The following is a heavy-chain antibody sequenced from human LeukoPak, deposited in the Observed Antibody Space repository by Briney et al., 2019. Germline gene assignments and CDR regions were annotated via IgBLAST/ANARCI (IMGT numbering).Heavy chain of an antibody. D-gene: IGHD1-26*01. CDR2: IYSGGST. V-gene: IGHV3-66*01. CDR3: ARDVRWELLSPFDY. J-gene: IGHJ4*02. CDR1: KFSGFIFSNAW. Sequence: GGSLRLSCAASKFSGFIFSNAWLYWVRQAPGKGLEWVSVIYSGGSTYYADSVKGRFTISRDNSKNTLYLQMNSLRAEDTAVYYYARDVRWELLSPFDYWGQGTLVTVSS.